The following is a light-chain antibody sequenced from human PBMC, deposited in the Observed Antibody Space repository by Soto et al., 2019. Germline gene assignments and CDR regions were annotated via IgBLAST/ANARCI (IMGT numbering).Light chain of an antibody. CDR3: QSYDSSLSGCV. CDR1: SSDVGGYNY. CDR2: GNN. J-gene: IGLJ1*01. V-gene: IGLV2-8*01. Sequence: QSALTQPPSASGSPGQSVAISCTGTSSDVGGYNYVSWYQQHPGKAPKILIYGNNNRPSGVPDRFSGSKSGTSASLAITGLQAEDEADYYCQSYDSSLSGCVFGTGTKLTVL.